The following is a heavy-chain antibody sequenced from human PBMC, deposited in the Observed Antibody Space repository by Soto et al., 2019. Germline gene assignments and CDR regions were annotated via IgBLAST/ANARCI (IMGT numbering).Heavy chain of an antibody. V-gene: IGHV4-34*01. CDR1: GGSIRSYY. CDR2: INHSGST. J-gene: IGHJ4*02. D-gene: IGHD1-26*01. Sequence: PSETLSLTCTVSGGSIRSYYWSWIRQPPGKGLEWIGEINHSGSTNYNPSLKSRVTISVDTSKNQFSLKLSSVTAADTAVYYCARGSDIVGAIYFDYWGQGTLVTV. CDR3: ARGSDIVGAIYFDY.